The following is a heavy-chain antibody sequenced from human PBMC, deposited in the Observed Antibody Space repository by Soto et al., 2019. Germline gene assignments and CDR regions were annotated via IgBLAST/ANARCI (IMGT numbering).Heavy chain of an antibody. CDR3: ARAIGTTSDY. D-gene: IGHD1-7*01. V-gene: IGHV4-59*01. Sequence: KPSETLSLTCTVSGGSLSSYYWSWIRQPPGKGLEWIGYIYYTGNTKSNPSLKSRGTISIDTSKNQFSLKLRSVTAADTAVYYCARAIGTTSDYWGQGALVTVSS. CDR2: IYYTGNT. CDR1: GGSLSSYY. J-gene: IGHJ4*02.